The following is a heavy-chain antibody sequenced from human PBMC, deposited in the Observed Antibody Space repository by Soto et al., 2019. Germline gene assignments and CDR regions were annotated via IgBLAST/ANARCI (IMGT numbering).Heavy chain of an antibody. CDR3: ARQVPSMVRGVRGWLDYYGMDV. D-gene: IGHD3-10*01. V-gene: IGHV4-39*01. Sequence: SETLSLTCTVSGGSISSSSYYWGWIRQPPGKGLEWIGSIYYSGSTYYNPSLKSRVTISVDTSKNQFSLKLSSVTAADTAVYYCARQVPSMVRGVRGWLDYYGMDVWGQGTTVTVSS. CDR1: GGSISSSSYY. J-gene: IGHJ6*02. CDR2: IYYSGST.